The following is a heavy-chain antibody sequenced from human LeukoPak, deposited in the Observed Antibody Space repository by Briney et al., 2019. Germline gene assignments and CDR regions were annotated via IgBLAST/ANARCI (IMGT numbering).Heavy chain of an antibody. J-gene: IGHJ4*02. D-gene: IGHD1-14*01. CDR1: RGSISSSSYY. CDR2: ISYSGNT. Sequence: SETLSLTCTVSRGSISSSSYYWGWIRQPPGKGLEWIGSISYSGNTYCNPSLKSRVTISVDTSKNQFSLKLSSVTAAETAVYYCARIRRGISNYWGQGTLVTVSS. V-gene: IGHV4-39*01. CDR3: ARIRRGISNY.